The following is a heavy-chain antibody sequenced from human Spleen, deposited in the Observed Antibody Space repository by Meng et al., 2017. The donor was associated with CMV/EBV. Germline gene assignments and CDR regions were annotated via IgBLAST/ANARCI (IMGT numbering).Heavy chain of an antibody. V-gene: IGHV4-39*02. J-gene: IGHJ4*02. CDR1: GGSISSSSYY. CDR2: IYYSGST. CDR3: ARDRELSGGAYFDY. D-gene: IGHD1-7*01. Sequence: SETLSLTCTVSGGSISSSSYYWGWIRQPPGKGLEWIGSIYYSGSTYYNPSLKSRVTISVDTSKNQFSLKLSSVTAADTAVYYCARDRELSGGAYFDYWGQGTLVTVSS.